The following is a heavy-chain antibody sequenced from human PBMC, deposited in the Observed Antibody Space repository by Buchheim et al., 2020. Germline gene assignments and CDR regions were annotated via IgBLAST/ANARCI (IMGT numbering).Heavy chain of an antibody. CDR3: ARDRFEVGYSYGLRPNYYYYGMDV. CDR1: GFTFSSYS. J-gene: IGHJ6*02. D-gene: IGHD5-18*01. CDR2: ISSSSSYI. V-gene: IGHV3-21*01. Sequence: EVQLVESGGGLVKPGGSLRLSCAASGFTFSSYSMNWVRQAPGKGLEWVSSISSSSSYIYYADSVKGRFTISRENAKNSLYLQMNSLRAEDTAVYYCARDRFEVGYSYGLRPNYYYYGMDVWGQGTT.